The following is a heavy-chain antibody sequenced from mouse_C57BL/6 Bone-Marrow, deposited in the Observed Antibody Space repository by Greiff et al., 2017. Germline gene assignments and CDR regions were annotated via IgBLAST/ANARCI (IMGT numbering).Heavy chain of an antibody. J-gene: IGHJ3*01. CDR1: GYTFTDYY. D-gene: IGHD4-1*01. V-gene: IGHV1-19*01. CDR2: INPYNGGT. Sequence: EVQLQQSGPVLVKPGASVKMSCKASGYTFTDYYMNWVKQSHGKSLEWIGVINPYNGGTSYNQKFKGKATLTVDKSSSTAYMELNSLTSEDSAVXFRERGGETAWFAYWGQGTLVTVSA. CDR3: ERGGETAWFAY.